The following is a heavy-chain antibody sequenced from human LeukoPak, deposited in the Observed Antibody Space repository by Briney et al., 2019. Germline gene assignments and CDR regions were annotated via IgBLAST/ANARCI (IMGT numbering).Heavy chain of an antibody. J-gene: IGHJ4*02. V-gene: IGHV1-46*01. Sequence: GASVKVSCKASGYTFTGYYMHWVRQAPGQGLEWIGIINPSGGSTNYAQRFQDRVTMTKDTSTSTVYLELSSLRSEDAAVYFCARDVPPGYCSGGSCPISHGVLDFWGQGTLVTVSS. CDR2: INPSGGST. CDR1: GYTFTGYY. CDR3: ARDVPPGYCSGGSCPISHGVLDF. D-gene: IGHD2-15*01.